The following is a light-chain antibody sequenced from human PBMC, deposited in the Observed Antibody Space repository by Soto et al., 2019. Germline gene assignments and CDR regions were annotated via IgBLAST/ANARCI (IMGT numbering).Light chain of an antibody. J-gene: IGKJ4*01. CDR2: GAS. CDR1: QSVSSSH. V-gene: IGKV3-20*01. Sequence: EIVLTQSPGTLSLSPGERATLSCRASQSVSSSHLAWYQQKPGQAPRLLISGASSRATGIPDRFTGSGSGTDFTLTISRLEPEDFATYYCQQYNSYPLTFGGGTKVEFK. CDR3: QQYNSYPLT.